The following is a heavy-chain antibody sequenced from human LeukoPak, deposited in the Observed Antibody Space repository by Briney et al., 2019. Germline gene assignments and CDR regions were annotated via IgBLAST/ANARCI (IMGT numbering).Heavy chain of an antibody. D-gene: IGHD3-9*01. CDR3: TTETYYDILTGYYHFDY. CDR1: GFTFSNAW. CDR2: IKSKTDGGTT. Sequence: PGGSLRLSCAASGFTFSNAWMSWVRQAPGKGLEWVGRIKSKTDGGTTDYAAPVKGRFTISRDDSKNTLYLQMNSLKTEDTAVYYCTTETYYDILTGYYHFDYWGQGTLVTVSS. J-gene: IGHJ4*02. V-gene: IGHV3-15*01.